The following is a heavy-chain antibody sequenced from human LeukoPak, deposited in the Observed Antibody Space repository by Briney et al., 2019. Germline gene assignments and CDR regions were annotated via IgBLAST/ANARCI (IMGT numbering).Heavy chain of an antibody. V-gene: IGHV1-46*01. D-gene: IGHD6-13*01. CDR1: GYTFTSYY. CDR3: ARAVGNILAAARAYYFDY. Sequence: VTSVKVSCKASGYTFTSYYMHWVRQAPGQGLEWMGIISPSGGSTSYAQKFQGRVTMTRDTSTSTVYMELSSLRSEDTAVYYCARAVGNILAAARAYYFDYWGQGTLVTVSS. J-gene: IGHJ4*02. CDR2: ISPSGGST.